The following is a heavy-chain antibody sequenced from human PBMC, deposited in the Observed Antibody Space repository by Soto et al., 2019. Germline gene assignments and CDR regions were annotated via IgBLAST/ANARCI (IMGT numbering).Heavy chain of an antibody. J-gene: IGHJ6*02. Sequence: GGSLRLSCAASGFTFSSYGMHWVRQAPGKGLEWVAVIWYDGSNKYYADSVKGRFTVSRDNSKNTLYLQMNSLRAEDTAVYYCERDSRGGRYFDWLLPDLEDYYHYGMDVWGQGTTVTVSS. V-gene: IGHV3-33*01. D-gene: IGHD3-9*01. CDR3: ERDSRGGRYFDWLLPDLEDYYHYGMDV. CDR1: GFTFSSYG. CDR2: IWYDGSNK.